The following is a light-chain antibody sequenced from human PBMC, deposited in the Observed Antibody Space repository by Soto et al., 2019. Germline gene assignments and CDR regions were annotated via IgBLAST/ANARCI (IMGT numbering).Light chain of an antibody. CDR3: QQYSDWPRT. CDR1: QSVSTN. V-gene: IGKV3-15*01. J-gene: IGKJ1*01. CDR2: GIS. Sequence: IVMTQSTATLSVSPGEGATLSCRASQSVSTNFAWYQQKAGQAPRLLIYGISTRATGIPTRFSGSGSGTEFTLTISSLQSEDFAVYYCQQYSDWPRTFGQGAKVDVK.